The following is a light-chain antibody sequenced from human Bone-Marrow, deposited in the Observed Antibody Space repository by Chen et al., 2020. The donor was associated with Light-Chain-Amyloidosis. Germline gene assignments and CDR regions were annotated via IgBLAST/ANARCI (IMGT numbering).Light chain of an antibody. CDR1: NIGSTS. Sequence: SYVLTQPSSVSVAPGQTATIACGGNNIGSTSVQWYQQTPGQAPLLVVYDDSDRPSGIPERLSGSNSGNTATLTISRGEAGNEADYYCQVWARSSDRPVFGGGTKLTVL. CDR3: QVWARSSDRPV. V-gene: IGLV3-21*02. CDR2: DDS. J-gene: IGLJ3*02.